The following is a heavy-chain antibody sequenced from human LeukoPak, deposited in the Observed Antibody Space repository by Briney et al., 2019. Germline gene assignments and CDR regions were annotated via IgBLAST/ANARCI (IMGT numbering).Heavy chain of an antibody. CDR2: IYTSGST. CDR1: GGSISSYY. Sequence: SETLSLTCTVSGGSISSYYWSWIRQPAGKGLEWIGRIYTSGSTNYNPSLKSRVTMSVDTSKNQFSLKLSSVTAAGTAVYYCARDRGAAGTYNWFDPWGQGTLVTVSS. D-gene: IGHD6-13*01. J-gene: IGHJ5*02. CDR3: ARDRGAAGTYNWFDP. V-gene: IGHV4-4*07.